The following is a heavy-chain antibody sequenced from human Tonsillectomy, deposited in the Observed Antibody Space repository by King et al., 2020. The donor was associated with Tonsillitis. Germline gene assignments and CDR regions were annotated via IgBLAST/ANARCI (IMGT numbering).Heavy chain of an antibody. CDR3: VSRMWN. D-gene: IGHD2-21*01. Sequence: VQLVESGGGLVQPGESLRLSCAASGFIFSNYWMHWVRQAPGKGLVWVSHIISDGSKTGYADSVKGRFTISRDNAKNTLYLQVNSLRAEDTAVYYCVSRMWNWGQGTLVTVSS. CDR1: GFIFSNYW. J-gene: IGHJ4*02. V-gene: IGHV3-74*01. CDR2: IISDGSKT.